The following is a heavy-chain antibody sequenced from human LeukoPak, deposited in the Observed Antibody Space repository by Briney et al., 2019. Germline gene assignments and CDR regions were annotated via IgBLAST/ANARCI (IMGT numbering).Heavy chain of an antibody. V-gene: IGHV4-59*12. CDR3: AREGSRDSSGYSLPDAFDI. CDR1: GGSISSDY. Sequence: SETLSLTCTVSGGSISSDYWSWIRQPPGKGLEWIGYIYYSGSTNYNPSLKSRATISVDTSKNQFSLKLSSVTAADTAVYYCAREGSRDSSGYSLPDAFDIWGQGTMVTVSS. D-gene: IGHD3-22*01. J-gene: IGHJ3*02. CDR2: IYYSGST.